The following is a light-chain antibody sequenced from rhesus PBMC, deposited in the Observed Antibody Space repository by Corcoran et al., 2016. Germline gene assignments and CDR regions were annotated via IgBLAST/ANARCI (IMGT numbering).Light chain of an antibody. CDR2: GAS. CDR1: QSVSSY. J-gene: IGKJ3*01. V-gene: IGKV3-53*01. Sequence: QVILTQSPATLSLSPGERATLSCRASQSVSSYLAWYQQKPGQAPRLLIYGASSRSTGIPDRFSGSGSRTEFTLTISSLETEDFAVYYCQKYSSSPFTFGPGTKLDIK. CDR3: QKYSSSPFT.